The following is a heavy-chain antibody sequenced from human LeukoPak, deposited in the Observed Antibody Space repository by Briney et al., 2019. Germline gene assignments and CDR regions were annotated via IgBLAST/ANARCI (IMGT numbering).Heavy chain of an antibody. J-gene: IGHJ4*02. V-gene: IGHV4-59*08. D-gene: IGHD6-13*01. Sequence: SETLSLTCTVSGGSISSYYWSWIRQPPGKGLEWIGYIYYSGSTNYNPSLKSRVTISVDTSKSQFSPKLSSVTAADTAVYYCARHRTVSWVDYWGQGTLVTVSS. CDR2: IYYSGST. CDR3: ARHRTVSWVDY. CDR1: GGSISSYY.